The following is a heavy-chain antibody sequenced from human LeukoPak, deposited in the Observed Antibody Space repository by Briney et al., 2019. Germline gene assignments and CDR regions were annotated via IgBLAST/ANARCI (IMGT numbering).Heavy chain of an antibody. D-gene: IGHD3-10*01. CDR3: ARTQLNGSRAP. CDR2: INNNGDDT. J-gene: IGHJ5*02. Sequence: PGGSLRLSCAASGFTFSHYSMHWVRQAPGKGLEYVSAINNNGDDTYYTNSVKGRFTISRDNSKDTLYLQMGSLRAEDMAVYYCARTQLNGSRAPWGQGTLVTVSS. CDR1: GFTFSHYS. V-gene: IGHV3-64*01.